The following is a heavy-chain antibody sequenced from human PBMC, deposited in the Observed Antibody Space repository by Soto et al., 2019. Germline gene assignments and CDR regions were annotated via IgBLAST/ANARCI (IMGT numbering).Heavy chain of an antibody. Sequence: QVQLVESGGGVVQPGRSLRLSCAASGFTFSSYAMHWVRQAPGKGLEWVAVISYDGSNKYYADSVKGRFTISRDNTKNTLYLQMNSLRAEDTAVYYCAREEDSSSWYFMSYFDYRGQGTLVTVSS. CDR3: AREEDSSSWYFMSYFDY. CDR1: GFTFSSYA. J-gene: IGHJ4*02. CDR2: ISYDGSNK. V-gene: IGHV3-30-3*01. D-gene: IGHD6-13*01.